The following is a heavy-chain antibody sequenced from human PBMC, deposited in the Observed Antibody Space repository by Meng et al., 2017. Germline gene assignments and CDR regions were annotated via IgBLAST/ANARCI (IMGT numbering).Heavy chain of an antibody. D-gene: IGHD5-12*01. CDR1: GVTFSGSD. CDR3: TIYPRGHI. Sequence: GESLKISCAVSGVTFSGSDRHWVRQASGKGLEWVGRIETRPNNYATSYAGSLRCRCTISRGESENMDYLQMNSLETEDKALYYCTIYPRGHIWGQGSMVTVSS. CDR2: IETRPNNYAT. V-gene: IGHV3-73*01. J-gene: IGHJ3*02.